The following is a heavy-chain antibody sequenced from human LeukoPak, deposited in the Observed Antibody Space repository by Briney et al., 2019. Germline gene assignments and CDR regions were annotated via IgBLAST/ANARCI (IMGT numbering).Heavy chain of an antibody. CDR1: GGSISSSNW. J-gene: IGHJ1*01. D-gene: IGHD1-26*01. Sequence: PSGTLSLTCAVSGGSISSSNWWSWVRQPPGKGLEWIGEIYHSGSTNYNPSLKSRVTISVDTSKNQFSLKLSSVTAADAAVYYCARRPRRGATTRRDFQHWGQGTLVTVSS. CDR2: IYHSGST. CDR3: ARRPRRGATTRRDFQH. V-gene: IGHV4-4*02.